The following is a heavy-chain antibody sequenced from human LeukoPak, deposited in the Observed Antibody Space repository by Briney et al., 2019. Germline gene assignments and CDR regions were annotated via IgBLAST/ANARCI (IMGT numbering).Heavy chain of an antibody. CDR2: ISAYNGNT. Sequence: ASVKVSCKASGYTFTNYGISWVRQAPGQGLEWMGWISAYNGNTNYAQKLQGRVTTTTDTSTTTVYMELRSLRSDDTAVYYCARRTVTSADDWFDPWGQGTLVTVSS. J-gene: IGHJ5*02. V-gene: IGHV1-18*01. D-gene: IGHD4-17*01. CDR1: GYTFTNYG. CDR3: ARRTVTSADDWFDP.